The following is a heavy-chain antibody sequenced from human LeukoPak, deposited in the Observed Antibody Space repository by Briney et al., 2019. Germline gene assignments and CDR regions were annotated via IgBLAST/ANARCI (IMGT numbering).Heavy chain of an antibody. Sequence: VEALILYRQGSGYSFPSHRISWVRQMPGEGLEWMGGIDSSDSYTNHSPSFQRHVTISADKSISTAYLQWSSLNASDTAMYYCARRRAAASTPYYYGMDVWGKGTTVTVSS. J-gene: IGHJ6*04. V-gene: IGHV5-10-1*01. D-gene: IGHD6-13*01. CDR1: GYSFPSHR. CDR3: ARRRAAASTPYYYGMDV. CDR2: IDSSDSYT.